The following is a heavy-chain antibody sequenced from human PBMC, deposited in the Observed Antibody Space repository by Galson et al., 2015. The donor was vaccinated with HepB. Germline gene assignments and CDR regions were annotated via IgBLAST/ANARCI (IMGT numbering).Heavy chain of an antibody. CDR2: IWNDGENK. Sequence: SLRLSCAASGFSFSSYAMHWVRQAPGKGLEWVAMIWNDGENKYYADSVKGRFTVSRDNSKNTLYLEVNSLRVEDTAVYYCATQAGHTDYYYSGMDVWGQGTTVTVSS. CDR1: GFSFSSYA. J-gene: IGHJ6*02. V-gene: IGHV3-33*01. D-gene: IGHD6-19*01. CDR3: ATQAGHTDYYYSGMDV.